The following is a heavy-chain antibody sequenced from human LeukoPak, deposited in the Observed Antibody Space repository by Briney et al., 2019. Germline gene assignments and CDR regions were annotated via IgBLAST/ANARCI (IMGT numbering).Heavy chain of an antibody. V-gene: IGHV3-30*04. D-gene: IGHD2-2*01. CDR2: ISYDGSNK. Sequence: PGGSLRLSSAASGFTFSSYAMHWVREAPGEGLERVAVISYDGSNKYYADSVKGRFTISRDNSKNTLYLQMNSLRAEDTAVYYCARNYCSSTSCYAPFDYWGQGTLVTVSS. CDR3: ARNYCSSTSCYAPFDY. CDR1: GFTFSSYA. J-gene: IGHJ4*02.